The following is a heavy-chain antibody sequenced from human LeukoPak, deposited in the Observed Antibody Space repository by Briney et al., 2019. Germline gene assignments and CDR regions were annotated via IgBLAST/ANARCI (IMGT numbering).Heavy chain of an antibody. Sequence: SVKVSCKASGGTFSSYAITWVRQAPGQGLEWMGRIIPILGIANYAQKFQGRVTIIADKATSTAYMELSSLRSEDTAVYYCARDLYSGHEGNAFDIWGQGTMVTVSS. CDR3: ARDLYSGHEGNAFDI. J-gene: IGHJ3*02. V-gene: IGHV1-69*04. CDR1: GGTFSSYA. CDR2: IIPILGIA. D-gene: IGHD5-12*01.